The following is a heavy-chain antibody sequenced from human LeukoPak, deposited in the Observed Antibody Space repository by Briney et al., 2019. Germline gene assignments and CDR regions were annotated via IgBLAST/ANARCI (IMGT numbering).Heavy chain of an antibody. CDR3: ARRGSPDSSGYYYGY. V-gene: IGHV4-59*08. CDR1: GGSISSYY. J-gene: IGHJ4*02. D-gene: IGHD3-22*01. Sequence: SETLSLTCTVSGGSISSYYWSWIRPPPGKGLEWIGYIYYSESTNYNPSLKSRVTISVDTSKNQFYLKLSSVTAADTAVYYCARRGSPDSSGYYYGYWGQGTLVTVSS. CDR2: IYYSEST.